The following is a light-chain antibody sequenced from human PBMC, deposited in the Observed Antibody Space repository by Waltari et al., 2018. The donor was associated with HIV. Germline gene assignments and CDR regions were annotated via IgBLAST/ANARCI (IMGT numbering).Light chain of an antibody. CDR1: SSNIGAGFD. V-gene: IGLV1-40*01. CDR3: QSYDSGLRGWV. J-gene: IGLJ3*02. CDR2: GDN. Sequence: QSVLTQSPSVSGAPGQRVTISCTGTSSNIGAGFDVHWYQHHPGTAPKRLIFGDNHRPSVVPDRFSGSMSGTSASLAITWLQADDEAYYYCQSYDSGLRGWVFGGGTKLTVL.